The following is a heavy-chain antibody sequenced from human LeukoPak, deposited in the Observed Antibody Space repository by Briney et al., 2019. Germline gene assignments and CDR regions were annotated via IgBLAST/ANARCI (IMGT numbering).Heavy chain of an antibody. CDR1: GFTFSSYS. CDR3: ARLAIGPWSSSPEYFQH. D-gene: IGHD6-13*01. Sequence: GGSLRLSCAASGFTFSSYSMNWVRQAPGKGLEWVSSISSSSSYIYYADSVKGRFTISRDNAKNSLYLQMNSLRAEDTAVYYCARLAIGPWSSSPEYFQHWGQGTLVTVSS. J-gene: IGHJ1*01. V-gene: IGHV3-21*01. CDR2: ISSSSSYI.